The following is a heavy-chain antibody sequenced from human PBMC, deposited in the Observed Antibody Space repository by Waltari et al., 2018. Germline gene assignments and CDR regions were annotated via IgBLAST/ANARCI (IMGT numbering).Heavy chain of an antibody. Sequence: QVQLQQWGAGLLKPSETLSLTCAVYGGSFSGYYWSWIRQPPGKGLEWIGEINQSVSTTSNPPLKIQVTISVATSKDQFSLKLSFVTAADTALYYCARQSILGGHYYGMDVWGQGTTVTVSS. J-gene: IGHJ6*02. CDR1: GGSFSGYY. CDR3: ARQSILGGHYYGMDV. CDR2: INQSVST. V-gene: IGHV4-34*01. D-gene: IGHD3-16*01.